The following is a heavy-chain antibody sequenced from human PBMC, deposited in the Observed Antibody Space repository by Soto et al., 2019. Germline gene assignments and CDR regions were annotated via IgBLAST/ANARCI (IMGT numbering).Heavy chain of an antibody. Sequence: QVQLQQWGAGLLKPSETLSLTCAVYGGSFSGYYWGWIRHPPGKGPKGIGEINHSGSTTYNPSPKSRVTISVDTSKNQFSLKLSSVTAADTAVYYCARWPGERGWYFKRYFDLWGRGTLVTVSS. CDR3: ARWPGERGWYFKRYFDL. CDR2: INHSGST. J-gene: IGHJ2*01. CDR1: GGSFSGYY. D-gene: IGHD6-19*01. V-gene: IGHV4-34*01.